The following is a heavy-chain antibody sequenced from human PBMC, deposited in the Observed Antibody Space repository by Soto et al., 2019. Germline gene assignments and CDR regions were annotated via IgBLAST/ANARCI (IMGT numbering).Heavy chain of an antibody. D-gene: IGHD3-16*01. V-gene: IGHV1-2*02. CDR3: ARGGGVGGAGSAEFDM. CDR1: GYPVTAYY. Sequence: QLHLVQSGAVVKKPGASVTVSCSASGYPVTAYYMHWVRQAPGRGLEWLGGINPATGAAKYTPTFRGRVTRTIDTSTGTVFMELSGLTTEDTAVFYLARGGGVGGAGSAEFDMWGQGTLVTVSS. CDR2: INPATGAA. J-gene: IGHJ3*02.